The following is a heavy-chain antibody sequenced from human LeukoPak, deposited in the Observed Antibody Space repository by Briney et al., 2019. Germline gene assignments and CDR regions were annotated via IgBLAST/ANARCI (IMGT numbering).Heavy chain of an antibody. Sequence: GGSLRLSCAASGFSFSSSWMSCVRQAPGKGLEWVANIKEDGSEKNYVDSVKGRFTISRDNAKSSLYVEMNSLRVEDTAVYYCARAGNGFGYWGQGALVTVSS. CDR2: IKEDGSEK. D-gene: IGHD2-8*01. V-gene: IGHV3-7*01. CDR1: GFSFSSSW. CDR3: ARAGNGFGY. J-gene: IGHJ4*02.